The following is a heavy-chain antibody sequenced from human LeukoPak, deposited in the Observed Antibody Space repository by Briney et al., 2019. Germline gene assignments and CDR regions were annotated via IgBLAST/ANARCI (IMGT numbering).Heavy chain of an antibody. CDR1: GFTFSSYG. J-gene: IGHJ4*02. V-gene: IGHV3-30*02. D-gene: IGHD2-2*01. CDR2: IRYDGSNK. CDR3: AKDQGRYCSSTSCYGIDY. Sequence: GGSLRLSCAASGFTFSSYGMHWVRQAPGKGLEWVEFIRYDGSNKYYADSVKGRFTISRDTSKNMLYLQMNSLRAEDTAVYYCAKDQGRYCSSTSCYGIDYWGQGTLVTVSS.